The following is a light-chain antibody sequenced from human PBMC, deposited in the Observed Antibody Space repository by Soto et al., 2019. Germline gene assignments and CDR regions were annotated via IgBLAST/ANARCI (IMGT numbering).Light chain of an antibody. J-gene: IGLJ2*01. Sequence: QSALTQPPSASGSPGQSVTISCTGTSTDVGAYSYVSWYQQHPGKAPKLMIYAVSKRPSGVPDRFSGSKSGNTASLTVSGLQADDEADYYCSSYVGNNNLVFGGGTKLTVL. CDR2: AVS. V-gene: IGLV2-8*01. CDR1: STDVGAYSY. CDR3: SSYVGNNNLV.